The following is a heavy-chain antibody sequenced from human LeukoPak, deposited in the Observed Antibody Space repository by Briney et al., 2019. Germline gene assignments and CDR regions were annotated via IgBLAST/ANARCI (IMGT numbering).Heavy chain of an antibody. D-gene: IGHD3-22*01. CDR3: AIQLPYDSSGYYTHFDY. V-gene: IGHV5-51*03. J-gene: IGHJ4*02. Sequence: GESLKISCKVSGYSFTNYWIGWVRQMPGKGLEWMGIIYPGDSDTIYSPSFQGQVTISADKSISTAYLQWSSLKASDTAMYYCAIQLPYDSSGYYTHFDYWGQGTLVTVSS. CDR2: IYPGDSDT. CDR1: GYSFTNYW.